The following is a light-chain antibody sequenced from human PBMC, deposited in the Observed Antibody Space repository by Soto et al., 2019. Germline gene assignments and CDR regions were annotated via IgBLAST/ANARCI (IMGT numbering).Light chain of an antibody. J-gene: IGLJ2*01. V-gene: IGLV6-57*03. CDR3: QSYDSSDVV. CDR1: SGSIADNY. Sequence: NFMLTQPHSVSESPGKTVTISCTRSSGSIADNYVQWYQQRPGSAPTTVIYDDNQRPSGVPDRFSGSIDSSSNSASLTISGLKTKDEADYYCQSYDSSDVVFGGGTKLTVL. CDR2: DDN.